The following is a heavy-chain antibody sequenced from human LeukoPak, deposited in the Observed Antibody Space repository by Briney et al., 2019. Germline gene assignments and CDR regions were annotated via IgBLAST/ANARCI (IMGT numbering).Heavy chain of an antibody. Sequence: PSGTLSLTCAVSGGSISSSNWWSWVGQPPGKGLEWIGEIYHSGSTNYNPSLKSRVTISVDKSKNQFSLKLSSVTAADAAVYYCAREVYDSSGYYILGVDYWGQGTLVTVSS. CDR1: GGSISSSNW. CDR3: AREVYDSSGYYILGVDY. J-gene: IGHJ4*02. V-gene: IGHV4-4*02. CDR2: IYHSGST. D-gene: IGHD3-22*01.